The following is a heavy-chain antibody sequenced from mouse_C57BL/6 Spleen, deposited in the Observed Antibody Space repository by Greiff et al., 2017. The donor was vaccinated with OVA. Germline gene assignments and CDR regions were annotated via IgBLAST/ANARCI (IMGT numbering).Heavy chain of an antibody. CDR3: TRSVKYYGSSSFDY. V-gene: IGHV1-15*01. D-gene: IGHD1-1*01. CDR1: GYTFTDYE. Sequence: QVHVKQSGAELVRPGASVTLSCKASGYTFTDYEMHWVKQTPVHGLEWIGAIDPETGGTAYNQKFKGKAILTADKSSSTAYMELRSLTSEDSAVYYCTRSVKYYGSSSFDYWGQGTTLTVSS. CDR2: IDPETGGT. J-gene: IGHJ2*01.